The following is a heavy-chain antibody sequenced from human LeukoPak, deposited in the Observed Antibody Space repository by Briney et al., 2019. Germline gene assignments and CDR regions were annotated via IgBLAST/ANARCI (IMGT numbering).Heavy chain of an antibody. V-gene: IGHV4-59*01. CDR3: ARRHLGNFDY. CDR2: IYYSGST. Sequence: SETLSLTCTVSGGSISSYYWSWIQQPPGKGLEWIGYIYYSGSTNYNPSLKSRVTISVDTSKKQFSLKLSSVTAADTAVYYCARRHLGNFDYWGQGTLVTVSS. D-gene: IGHD1-26*01. CDR1: GGSISSYY. J-gene: IGHJ4*02.